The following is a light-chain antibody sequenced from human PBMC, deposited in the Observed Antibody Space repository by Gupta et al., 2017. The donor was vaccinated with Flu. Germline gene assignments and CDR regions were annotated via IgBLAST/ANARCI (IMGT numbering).Light chain of an antibody. Sequence: DIHLTQSPSFLSASVGDRVAITCQASQDIRNFLAWYQQKPGKAPKLLIFAASTLQTGVPSRFSGSGSGTEXTLTISXLQPEDFASYYCQQFNSFPGYSFGXGTKLEIK. J-gene: IGKJ2*03. CDR2: AAS. V-gene: IGKV1-9*01. CDR3: QQFNSFPGYS. CDR1: QDIRNF.